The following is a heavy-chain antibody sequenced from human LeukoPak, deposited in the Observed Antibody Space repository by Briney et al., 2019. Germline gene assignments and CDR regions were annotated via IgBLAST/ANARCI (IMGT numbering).Heavy chain of an antibody. V-gene: IGHV3-9*01. CDR2: ISWNSGSI. Sequence: GGSLRLSCAASGFTFDDYAMHWVRQAPGKGLEWVSGISWNSGSIGYADSVKGRFTISRVNAKNSLYLQMNSLRAEDTALYYCAKASTPDPLDDVAFDIWGQGTMVTVSS. CDR3: AKASTPDPLDDVAFDI. D-gene: IGHD2-15*01. CDR1: GFTFDDYA. J-gene: IGHJ3*02.